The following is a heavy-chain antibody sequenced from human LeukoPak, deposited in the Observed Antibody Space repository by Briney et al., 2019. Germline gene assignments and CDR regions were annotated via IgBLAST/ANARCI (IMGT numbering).Heavy chain of an antibody. J-gene: IGHJ6*01. V-gene: IGHV4-39*01. CDR1: GVSISSSSYY. Sequence: SETLSLTCTVSGVSISSSSYYWFWIRRPPGLGLVCIVSICYSGTTYYNPSLERPVTISVYTSKHQFHLKLMSVSAADMAVFYCASAGGYYYYYGMD. D-gene: IGHD1-1*01. CDR3: ASAGGYYYYYGMD. CDR2: ICYSGTT.